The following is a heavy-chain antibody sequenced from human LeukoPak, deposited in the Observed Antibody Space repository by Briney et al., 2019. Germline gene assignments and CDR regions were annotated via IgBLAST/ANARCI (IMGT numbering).Heavy chain of an antibody. CDR2: INPNSGGT. J-gene: IGHJ4*02. D-gene: IGHD4-11*01. CDR1: GYIFTDYY. CDR3: ARVAYGNNATPFDH. Sequence: ASVTVSCKASGYIFTDYYIHWVRQARGQGPEWMGRINPNSGGTDSAQKFQGRVTMTRVTSITTVYMEMRRLTSDDTAVYYCARVAYGNNATPFDHWGQGTLVIVSS. V-gene: IGHV1-2*06.